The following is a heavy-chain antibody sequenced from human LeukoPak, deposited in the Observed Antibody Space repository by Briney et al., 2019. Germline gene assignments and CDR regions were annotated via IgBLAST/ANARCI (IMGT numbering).Heavy chain of an antibody. J-gene: IGHJ6*04. CDR2: IWYDGSNK. D-gene: IGHD2/OR15-2a*01. CDR1: GFTFSSHG. V-gene: IGHV3-33*01. Sequence: GGSLRLSCAASGFTFSSHGMHWVRQAPGKGLEWVAVIWYDGSNKYYADSVKGRFTISRDNSKNTLYLQMNSLRAEDTAVYYCARALLTSPPDYGMDVWGKGTTVTVSS. CDR3: ARALLTSPPDYGMDV.